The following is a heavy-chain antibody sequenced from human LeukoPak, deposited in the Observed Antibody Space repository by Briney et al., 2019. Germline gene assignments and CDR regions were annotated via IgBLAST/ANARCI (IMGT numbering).Heavy chain of an antibody. CDR3: ARDLKYSGSYILDY. CDR1: GYTFTSYG. CDR2: ISAYNGNT. J-gene: IGHJ4*02. D-gene: IGHD1-26*01. Sequence: APVKVSSKASGYTFTSYGISWVRQAPRQGLEWIGWISAYNGNTNYAQKLQGRVTMPTDTSPSTAYMELRSLRSDDTAVYSCARDLKYSGSYILDYWGQGTLVPVST. V-gene: IGHV1-18*01.